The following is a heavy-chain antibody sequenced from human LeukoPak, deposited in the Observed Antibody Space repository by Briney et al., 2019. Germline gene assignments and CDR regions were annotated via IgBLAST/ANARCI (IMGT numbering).Heavy chain of an antibody. Sequence: ASVKVSCKASGYTFTSYDINWVRQVTGQGLEWMGWMNPKSGNTGYAQKFQGRVTITRNTSISTAYMEVSSLRYEDTAVYYCARASGSGWYFDYWAREPWSPSPQ. CDR1: GYTFTSYD. J-gene: IGHJ4*02. CDR3: ARASGSGWYFDY. CDR2: MNPKSGNT. V-gene: IGHV1-8*03. D-gene: IGHD6-19*01.